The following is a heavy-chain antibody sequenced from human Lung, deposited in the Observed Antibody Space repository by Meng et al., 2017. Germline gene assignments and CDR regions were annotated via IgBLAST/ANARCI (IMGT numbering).Heavy chain of an antibody. D-gene: IGHD3-22*01. J-gene: IGHJ1*01. CDR3: ARGEYDSSGYYLEYFQL. CDR1: GGSISSSSYY. Sequence: PQMQDAGPGLVKPSETLSLTCTVSGGSISSSSYYWGWIRQPPGKGLEWIGSIYYSGSTYYNPSLKSRVSISVDTSKSQFSLRLSSVTAADTAVYYCARGEYDSSGYYLEYFQLWGQGTLVTVSS. V-gene: IGHV4-39*07. CDR2: IYYSGST.